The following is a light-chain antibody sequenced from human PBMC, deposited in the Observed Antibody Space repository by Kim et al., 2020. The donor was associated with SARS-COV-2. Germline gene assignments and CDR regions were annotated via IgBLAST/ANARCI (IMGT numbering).Light chain of an antibody. Sequence: SVSPRQTARITCSGDVLAKKYARWFQQKPGQAPVLVIYKDSERPSGIPERFSGSSSGTTVTLTISGAQVEDEADYYCYSAADNAWVFGGGTQLTVL. CDR2: KDS. V-gene: IGLV3-27*01. J-gene: IGLJ3*02. CDR3: YSAADNAWV. CDR1: VLAKKY.